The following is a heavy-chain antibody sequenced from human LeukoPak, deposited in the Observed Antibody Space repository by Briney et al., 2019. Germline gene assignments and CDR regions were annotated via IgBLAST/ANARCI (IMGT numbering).Heavy chain of an antibody. V-gene: IGHV3-23*01. CDR2: ISGGGFGT. D-gene: IGHD2-21*02. CDR3: VQMAPYCGGDCYFDY. J-gene: IGHJ4*02. Sequence: PGGSLRLSCAASGFTVSSNYMSWVRQAPGKGLEWVSAISGGGFGTYYADSVKGRFTISRDNPKNTLYLQTNSLRAEDTAVYYCVQMAPYCGGDCYFDYWGQGTLVTVSS. CDR1: GFTVSSNY.